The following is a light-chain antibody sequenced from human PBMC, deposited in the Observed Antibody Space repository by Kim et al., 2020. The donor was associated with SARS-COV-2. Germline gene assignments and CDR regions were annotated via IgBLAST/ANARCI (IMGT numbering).Light chain of an antibody. J-gene: IGKJ5*01. Sequence: SAPLSCRASQSVTSNYLAWYQQKPGQAPSLLIYGASTRATGIPDRFSGSGSGTDFTLTVSRLEPEDFAKYYCQQYQVYNGSPSITFGQGTRLEIK. CDR1: QSVTSNY. CDR2: GAS. V-gene: IGKV3-20*01. CDR3: QQYQVYNGSPSIT.